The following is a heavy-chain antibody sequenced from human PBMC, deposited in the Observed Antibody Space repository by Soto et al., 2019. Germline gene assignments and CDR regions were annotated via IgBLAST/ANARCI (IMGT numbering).Heavy chain of an antibody. J-gene: IGHJ6*02. D-gene: IGHD3-10*01. Sequence: EVQVVESGGGLVQPGGSLRLSCAASGFTFSNYWIHWVRQAPGKGLVWVSRINSDGTSTSYADSVKGRFTISRDNAKHTLYLQMNSLRVEDTAVYYCARAVRSGSYPYYYYGMDVWGQGTTVTVSS. V-gene: IGHV3-74*01. CDR2: INSDGTST. CDR1: GFTFSNYW. CDR3: ARAVRSGSYPYYYYGMDV.